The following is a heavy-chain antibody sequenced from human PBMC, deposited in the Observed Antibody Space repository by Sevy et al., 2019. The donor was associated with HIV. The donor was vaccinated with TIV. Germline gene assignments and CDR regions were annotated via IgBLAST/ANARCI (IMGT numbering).Heavy chain of an antibody. CDR2: ISFDGTDK. CDR3: VRETTMLPRGAFDF. V-gene: IGHV3-30-3*01. CDR1: GFTFSSYP. Sequence: GESLKISCAASGFTFSSYPMHWVRQAPGKGLEWVSFISFDGTDKYYADSVKGRFTITRDNSKNTLFLQINSLRAEDTAFYYCVRETTMLPRGAFDFWGQGTMVTVSS. D-gene: IGHD3-10*01. J-gene: IGHJ3*01.